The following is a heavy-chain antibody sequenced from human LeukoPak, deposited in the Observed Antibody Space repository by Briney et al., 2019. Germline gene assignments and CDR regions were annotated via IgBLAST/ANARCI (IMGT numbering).Heavy chain of an antibody. CDR1: GLTVSSNY. J-gene: IGHJ6*02. CDR3: ARGPGNHYGDYLTPSYYGMDV. D-gene: IGHD4-17*01. CDR2: IYSGGST. V-gene: IGHV3-53*01. Sequence: PGGSLRLSCAASGLTVSSNYMSWVRQAPGKGLEWVSVIYSGGSTYYADSVKGRFTISRDNSKNTLYLQMNSLRAEDTAVYYCARGPGNHYGDYLTPSYYGMDVWGQGTTVTVSS.